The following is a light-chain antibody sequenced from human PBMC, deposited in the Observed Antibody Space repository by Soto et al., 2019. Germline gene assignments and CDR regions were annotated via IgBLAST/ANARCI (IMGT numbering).Light chain of an antibody. CDR2: GAS. CDR3: QQSGTSPPVA. CDR1: QSVGSRF. Sequence: EIVLTQSPGTLSLSPGERATLSCRASQSVGSRFLAWYQQKPGQAPRLLIYGASNRATGIPDRFSGSGSGTDFTLTINRLEPEDFAVDYCQQSGTSPPVAFGGGTKVEIK. V-gene: IGKV3-20*01. J-gene: IGKJ4*01.